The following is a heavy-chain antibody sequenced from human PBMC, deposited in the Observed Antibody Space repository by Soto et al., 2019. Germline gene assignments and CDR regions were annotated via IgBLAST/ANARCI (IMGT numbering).Heavy chain of an antibody. CDR2: IYSRADGGTT. Sequence: EVQLVESGGGLVEPGGSLRLSCAASDFTFKSAWMNWVRQAPGKGLEWVGRIYSRADGGTTDYAAPVKGRFTISRDDSEDTLFLQMSNLKTEDTAVYFCATEQTFSSGCFDSWGQGTLVTVSS. CDR1: DFTFKSAW. V-gene: IGHV3-15*07. J-gene: IGHJ4*02. CDR3: ATEQTFSSGCFDS. D-gene: IGHD6-19*01.